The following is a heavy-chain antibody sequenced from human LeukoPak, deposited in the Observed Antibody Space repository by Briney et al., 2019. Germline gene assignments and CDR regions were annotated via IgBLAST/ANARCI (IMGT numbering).Heavy chain of an antibody. CDR2: INNDGSYT. V-gene: IGHV3-74*01. CDR1: GFTFSDYY. Sequence: GGSLRLSCAASGFTFSDYYMSWIRQAPGKGLVWVSRINNDGSYTSYADSVKGRFTISRDNAKNTLYEQMNSLRAEDTAVYYCARMGHDILVPSGMDVWGQGTTVTVSS. J-gene: IGHJ6*02. D-gene: IGHD1-1*01. CDR3: ARMGHDILVPSGMDV.